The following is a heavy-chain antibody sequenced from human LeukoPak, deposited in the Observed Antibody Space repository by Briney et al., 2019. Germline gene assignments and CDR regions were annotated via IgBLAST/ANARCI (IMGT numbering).Heavy chain of an antibody. Sequence: GGSLRLSCSASGFAISGFAMGWVRQAPGKGLEWVSSVSGSGGITYYADSVEGRFTISRDNSQNTLYLQMSSLGVDDTALYYCATGRGGDYVPSRFDNWGQGTLVTVSS. V-gene: IGHV3-23*01. J-gene: IGHJ4*02. CDR3: ATGRGGDYVPSRFDN. CDR2: VSGSGGIT. CDR1: GFAISGFA. D-gene: IGHD4-17*01.